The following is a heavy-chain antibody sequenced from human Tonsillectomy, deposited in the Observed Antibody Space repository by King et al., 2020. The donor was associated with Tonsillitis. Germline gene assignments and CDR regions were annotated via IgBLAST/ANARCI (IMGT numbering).Heavy chain of an antibody. CDR3: AKDPNGDYVGAYEI. J-gene: IGHJ3*02. V-gene: IGHV3-23*04. Sequence: VQLVESGGGLVQPGGSLRLSCVASGITFSRYAVMWVRQAPGKGLEWVSAIGSWGHDTFYADAVKGRFTISRDNSKNTLYLHMSSLRVDDTAVYYCAKDPNGDYVGAYEIWGQGTMVSVSS. CDR2: IGSWGHDT. CDR1: GITFSRYA. D-gene: IGHD4-17*01.